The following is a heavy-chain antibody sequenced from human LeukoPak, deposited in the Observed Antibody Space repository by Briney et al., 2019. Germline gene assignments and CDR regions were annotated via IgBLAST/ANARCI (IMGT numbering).Heavy chain of an antibody. CDR2: ISYDGSNK. V-gene: IGHV3-30*18. CDR3: AKEYCSNSVCHSLDY. CDR1: GFTFSSYW. Sequence: PGGSLRLSCAASGFTFSSYWMNWARQAPGKGLEWVAVISYDGSNKYYADSVKGRFTFSRDNSKNTLYLQMNSLRAEDTAVYYCAKEYCSNSVCHSLDYWGQGTLVTVSS. J-gene: IGHJ4*02. D-gene: IGHD2-8*01.